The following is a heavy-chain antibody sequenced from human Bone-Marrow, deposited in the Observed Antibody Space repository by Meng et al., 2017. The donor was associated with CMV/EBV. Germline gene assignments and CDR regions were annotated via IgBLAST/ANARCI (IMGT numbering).Heavy chain of an antibody. D-gene: IGHD6-13*01. Sequence: SLKISCAASGFTFDDYAMHWVRQAPGKGLEWVSGISWNSGSIGYADSVKGRFTISRDNAKNSLYLQMNSLRAEDTAVYYCAREIAAALPTWGQGTLVTVSS. CDR3: AREIAAALPT. V-gene: IGHV3-9*01. J-gene: IGHJ5*02. CDR1: GFTFDDYA. CDR2: ISWNSGSI.